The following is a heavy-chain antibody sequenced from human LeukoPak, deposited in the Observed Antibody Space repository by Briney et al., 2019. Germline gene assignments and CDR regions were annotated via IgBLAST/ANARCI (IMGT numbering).Heavy chain of an antibody. J-gene: IGHJ6*03. CDR3: ARGRRCSSTSCSVPYYYYYMDV. CDR2: INHSGST. V-gene: IGHV4-34*01. D-gene: IGHD2-2*01. CDR1: GGSFSGYY. Sequence: SETLSLTCAVYGGSFSGYYWSWIRQPPGKGLEWIGEINHSGSTNYNPSLKSRVTISVDTSKNQFSLKLSSVTAADTAVYYCARGRRCSSTSCSVPYYYYYMDVWGTGTTVTVSS.